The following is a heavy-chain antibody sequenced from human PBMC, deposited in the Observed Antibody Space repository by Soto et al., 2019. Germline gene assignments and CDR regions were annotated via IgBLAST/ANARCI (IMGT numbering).Heavy chain of an antibody. V-gene: IGHV4-61*01. CDR2: IYYSGST. D-gene: IGHD3-22*01. J-gene: IGHJ4*02. CDR3: ARLLYYYDGSGYYGRHFDY. Sequence: QVQLQESGPGLVNPSETLSLTCTVSGGSVSSGTHYWSWIRQPPGKGLEWIGYIYYSGSTNYNPSLKCRVTMSIATSKNHVSLKLSSVTAADTVVYYCARLLYYYDGSGYYGRHFDYWGQGTLATVSS. CDR1: GGSVSSGTHY.